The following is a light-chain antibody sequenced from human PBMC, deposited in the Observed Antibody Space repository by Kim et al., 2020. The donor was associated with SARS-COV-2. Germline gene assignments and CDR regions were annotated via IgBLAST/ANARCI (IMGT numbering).Light chain of an antibody. J-gene: IGKJ2*01. CDR2: DAS. Sequence: LSLSPGERATLSCRASQGVSSYLAWYQHKPGQTPRLLIYDASNRATGIPARFSGSGSGTDFTLTISSLEPEDFALYYCQQRYNWYTFGQGTKLEI. V-gene: IGKV3-11*01. CDR3: QQRYNWYT. CDR1: QGVSSY.